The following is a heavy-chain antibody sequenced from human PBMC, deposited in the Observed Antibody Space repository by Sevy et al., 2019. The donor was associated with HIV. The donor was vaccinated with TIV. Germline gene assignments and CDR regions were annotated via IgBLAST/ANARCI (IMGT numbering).Heavy chain of an antibody. V-gene: IGHV3-21*01. CDR2: ISSSRSYI. J-gene: IGHJ5*02. CDR1: GFTFSSYS. CDR3: ARGIPYYDFWSDVGSWFDP. D-gene: IGHD3-3*01. Sequence: GGSLRLSCAASGFTFSSYSMNWVRQAPGKGLEWVSSISSSRSYIYYADSVKGRFTISRDNAKNSLYQQMNSLRAEDTAVYYCARGIPYYDFWSDVGSWFDPWGQGTLVTVSS.